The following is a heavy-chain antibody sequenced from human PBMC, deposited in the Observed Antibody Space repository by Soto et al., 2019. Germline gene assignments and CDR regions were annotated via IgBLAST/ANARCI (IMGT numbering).Heavy chain of an antibody. J-gene: IGHJ6*03. D-gene: IGHD2-15*01. CDR2: IYYSGST. Sequence: QVQLQESGPGLVKPSQTLSLTCTVSGGSISSGGYYWSWIRQHPGKGLEWIGYIYYSGSTYYNPSLKSRVTIPVDTSKNQFSLKLSSVTAADTAVYYCASCSGGRCYSYYYYYYMDVWGKGTTVTVSS. CDR3: ASCSGGRCYSYYYYYYMDV. V-gene: IGHV4-31*03. CDR1: GGSISSGGYY.